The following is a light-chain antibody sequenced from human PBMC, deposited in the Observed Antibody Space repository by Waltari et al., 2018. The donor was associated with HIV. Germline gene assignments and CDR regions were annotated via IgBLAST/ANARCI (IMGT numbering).Light chain of an antibody. CDR1: QVISNS. V-gene: IGKV1-NL1*01. Sequence: DIQMTQSPSSLSASVGDRVTITCRAGQVISNSLAWYQQRPGKATKLLVYDASRLESGVPSRISGSGGGTDFTLTITTLQPEDFATYFCQQYYNIPRTFGQGTEV. J-gene: IGKJ1*01. CDR3: QQYYNIPRT. CDR2: DAS.